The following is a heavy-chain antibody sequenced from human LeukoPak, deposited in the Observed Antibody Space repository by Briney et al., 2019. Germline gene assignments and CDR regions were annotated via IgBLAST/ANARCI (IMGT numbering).Heavy chain of an antibody. CDR1: GGTFSSYT. Sequence: ASVKVSCTASGGTFSSYTINWVRQAPGQGLEWMGRIIPTLDMTNYAQKFQGRVTITADKSTSTAYMELSSLRSEDTAVYFCASPRQNYYDSAGSFDTWGQGTMVTVSS. CDR3: ASPRQNYYDSAGSFDT. V-gene: IGHV1-69*02. CDR2: IIPTLDMT. J-gene: IGHJ3*02. D-gene: IGHD3-22*01.